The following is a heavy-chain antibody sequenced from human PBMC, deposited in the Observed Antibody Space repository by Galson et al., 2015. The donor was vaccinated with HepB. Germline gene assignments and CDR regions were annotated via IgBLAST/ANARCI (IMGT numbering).Heavy chain of an antibody. J-gene: IGHJ4*02. CDR1: GGSFSGYY. CDR3: ARVDRHCSSTSCSNIDY. Sequence: ETLSLTCAVYGGSFSGYYWSWIRQPPGKGLEWIGEINHSGSTNYNPSLKSRVTISVDTSKNQFSLKLSSVTAADTAVYYCARVDRHCSSTSCSNIDYWGQGTLVTVSS. D-gene: IGHD2-2*01. V-gene: IGHV4-34*01. CDR2: INHSGST.